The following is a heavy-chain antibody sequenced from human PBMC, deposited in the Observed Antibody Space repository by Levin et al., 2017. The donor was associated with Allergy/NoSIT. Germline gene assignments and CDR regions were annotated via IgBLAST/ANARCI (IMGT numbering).Heavy chain of an antibody. V-gene: IGHV3-23*01. Sequence: PGGSLRLSCAASGFAFASFPMSWVRQAPGKGLEWVSAITHDTPYYADSVKGRFTISRDNSKNTLYLQMNSLRAEDTALYYCAKEYTASSSVFYWGQGILVTVSS. J-gene: IGHJ4*02. CDR1: GFAFASFP. CDR3: AKEYTASSSVFY. CDR2: ITHDTP. D-gene: IGHD6-6*01.